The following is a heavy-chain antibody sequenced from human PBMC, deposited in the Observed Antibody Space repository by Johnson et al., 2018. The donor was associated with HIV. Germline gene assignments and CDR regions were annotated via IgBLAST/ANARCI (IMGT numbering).Heavy chain of an antibody. CDR2: ISWNGGSI. D-gene: IGHD1-14*01. CDR1: GFTFDDYA. CDR3: ARYREMPAWRDAFDI. Sequence: VQLVESGGGVVQSGRSLRLSCAASGFTFDDYAMHWVRQAPGKGLEWVSGISWNGGSIGYADSVKGRFTISRENAKNSLYLQMNSLRAGDTAVYYCARYREMPAWRDAFDIWGQGTMVTVSS. J-gene: IGHJ3*02. V-gene: IGHV3-9*01.